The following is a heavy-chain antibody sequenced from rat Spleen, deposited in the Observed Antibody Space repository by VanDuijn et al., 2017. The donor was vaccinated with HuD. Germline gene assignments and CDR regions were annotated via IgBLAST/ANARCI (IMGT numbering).Heavy chain of an antibody. Sequence: EVQLVESGGGLVQPGRSLKLSCAASGFTFSDYNMAWVRQAPTKGLEWVATISYDGSNTYYRDSVKGRFTISRDNAKSTLSLQMDSLRSEDTATYYCARQATTVPSYFDYWGQGVMVTVSS. CDR1: GFTFSDYN. V-gene: IGHV5-7*01. D-gene: IGHD1-1*01. J-gene: IGHJ2*01. CDR3: ARQATTVPSYFDY. CDR2: ISYDGSNT.